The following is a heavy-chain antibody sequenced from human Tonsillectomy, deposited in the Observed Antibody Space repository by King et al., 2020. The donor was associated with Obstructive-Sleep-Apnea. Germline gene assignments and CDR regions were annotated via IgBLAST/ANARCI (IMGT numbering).Heavy chain of an antibody. CDR2: INPNSGGT. CDR3: ARELSSSWNEKGLGV. CDR1: GYTFTDYY. V-gene: IGHV1-2*04. J-gene: IGHJ6*02. Sequence: VQLVESGAEVKKPGASVTVSCKAAGYTFTDYYMHWVRQAPGQGLEWMGWINPNSGGTHYAQKFQGWVTMTRDTSISTAYMELSRLSSDDTAVYYCARELSSSWNEKGLGVWGQGTTVTVSS. D-gene: IGHD6-13*01.